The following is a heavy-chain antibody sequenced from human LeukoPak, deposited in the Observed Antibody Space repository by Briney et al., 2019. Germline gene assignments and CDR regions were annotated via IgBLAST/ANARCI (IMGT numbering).Heavy chain of an antibody. V-gene: IGHV3-15*01. D-gene: IGHD2-15*01. Sequence: GGSLRLSCAASGFTFTNAWLNRVRQAPGKGLEWVGRIKSKTDGGTTAYAAPVKGRFTISRDDSKNTLFLQMNSLQTEDTAVYYCVTVAYVVLSTATVGSNFWGQGTLVTVSS. CDR1: GFTFTNAW. J-gene: IGHJ4*02. CDR2: IKSKTDGGTT. CDR3: VTVAYVVLSTATVGSNF.